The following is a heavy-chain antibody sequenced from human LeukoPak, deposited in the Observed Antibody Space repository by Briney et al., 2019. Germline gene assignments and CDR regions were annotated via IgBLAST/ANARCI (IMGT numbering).Heavy chain of an antibody. CDR1: GFTFSSYS. Sequence: GGSLRLSCAASGFTFSSYSMNWVRQAPGKGLEWVSYISSASNTIYYADSVKGRFTISRDNAKNSLYLQMNSRRAEDTAMYYCAGDGWFGDYNWFDPWGQGTLVTVSS. CDR3: AGDGWFGDYNWFDP. V-gene: IGHV3-48*01. J-gene: IGHJ5*02. D-gene: IGHD3-10*01. CDR2: ISSASNTI.